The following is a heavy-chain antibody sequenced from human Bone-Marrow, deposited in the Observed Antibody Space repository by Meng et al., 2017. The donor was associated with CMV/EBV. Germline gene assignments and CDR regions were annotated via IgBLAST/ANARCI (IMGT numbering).Heavy chain of an antibody. CDR2: INPSGGST. V-gene: IGHV1-46*01. J-gene: IGHJ4*02. CDR3: ARAPPGSYGSGTIDY. CDR1: GYTFTSYY. Sequence: ASVKVSCRASGYTFTSYYMHWVRQAPGQGLEWMGIINPSGGSTSYAQKFQGRVTMTRDTSTSTVYMELSSLRAEDTAVYYCARAPPGSYGSGTIDYWGQGTMVTVSS. D-gene: IGHD3-10*01.